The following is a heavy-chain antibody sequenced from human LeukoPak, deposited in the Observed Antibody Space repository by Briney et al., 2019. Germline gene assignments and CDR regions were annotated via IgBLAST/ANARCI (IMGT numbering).Heavy chain of an antibody. D-gene: IGHD5-18*01. J-gene: IGHJ4*02. Sequence: ASVKVSCKAYGYTFTSYYMHWVRQAPGQGLEWMGIINPSGGSTSYAQKFQGRVTMTRDTSTSTVYMELSSLRSEDTAVYYCAREAGGQLCLDYWGQGTLVTVSS. V-gene: IGHV1-46*01. CDR3: AREAGGQLCLDY. CDR2: INPSGGST. CDR1: GYTFTSYY.